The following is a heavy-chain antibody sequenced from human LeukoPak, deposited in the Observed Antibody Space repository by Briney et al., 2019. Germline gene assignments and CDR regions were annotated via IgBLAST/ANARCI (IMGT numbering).Heavy chain of an antibody. CDR1: GLTFTTHW. CDR2: INSDGSKT. Sequence: PGGSLRLSCAASGLTFTTHWMSWVRQAPGKGLVWASRINSDGSKTDYADSVKGRFTISRDNAKNTLYLQMNSLRGDDTAVYYCARVALIENSEGGYRWFDYWGQGTLVTVSS. J-gene: IGHJ4*02. CDR3: ARVALIENSEGGYRWFDY. D-gene: IGHD3-16*02. V-gene: IGHV3-74*01.